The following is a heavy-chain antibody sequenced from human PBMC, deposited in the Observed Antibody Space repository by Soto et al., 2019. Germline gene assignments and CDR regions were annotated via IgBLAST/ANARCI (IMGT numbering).Heavy chain of an antibody. CDR3: VRDGTKNLRDRFDP. Sequence: FVILCLTWNVFWGSRGGYYGSWILQPPGKGLEWIGRIYATGSTDYKPSLKSRITMSVDMSKKQFSLTLRSVTAADTAIYYCVRDGTKNLRDRFDPWGRGILVTVSS. CDR2: IYATGST. D-gene: IGHD1-1*01. J-gene: IGHJ5*02. V-gene: IGHV4-4*07. CDR1: WGSRGGYY.